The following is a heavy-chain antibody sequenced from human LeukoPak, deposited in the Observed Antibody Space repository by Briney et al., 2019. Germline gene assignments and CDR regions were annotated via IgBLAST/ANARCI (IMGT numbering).Heavy chain of an antibody. J-gene: IGHJ3*02. D-gene: IGHD6-19*01. CDR2: INTNTGNP. CDR3: ARPSSGWTGDAFDI. Sequence: ASVKVACKASGYNFTSYAMNWVRQAPGQGLEWMGWINTNTGNPTYAQGFTGRFVFSLDTSVSTAYLQISSLKAEDTAVYYCARPSSGWTGDAFDIWGQGTMVTVSS. V-gene: IGHV7-4-1*02. CDR1: GYNFTSYA.